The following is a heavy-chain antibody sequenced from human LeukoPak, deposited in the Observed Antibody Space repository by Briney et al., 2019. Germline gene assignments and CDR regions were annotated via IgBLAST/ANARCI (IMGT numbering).Heavy chain of an antibody. Sequence: ASVKVSCKASGGTFSSYAISWVRQAPGQGLEWMGGIIPIFGTANYAQKFQGRVTITADKSTSTAYMELSSLRSEDTAVYYCATDPWVGNFDYWGQGTLVTVSS. CDR1: GGTFSSYA. D-gene: IGHD1-26*01. J-gene: IGHJ4*02. CDR3: ATDPWVGNFDY. CDR2: IIPIFGTA. V-gene: IGHV1-69*06.